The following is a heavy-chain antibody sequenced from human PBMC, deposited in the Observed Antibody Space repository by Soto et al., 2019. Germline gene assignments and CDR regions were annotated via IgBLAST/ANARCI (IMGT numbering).Heavy chain of an antibody. D-gene: IGHD3-22*01. CDR3: ARVGHYYDSSGYAN. J-gene: IGHJ4*02. V-gene: IGHV1-18*01. Sequence: QVKLVQSGAEVKKPGTSMKVSCKASGYTFGTSGISWIRQAPGQGLEWMGWIRAYNGNTNYEQKLQDRVTMTTDTSTNTAYLELRSLRSDDTAVYYCARVGHYYDSSGYANWGQGTLVTVS. CDR1: GYTFGTSG. CDR2: IRAYNGNT.